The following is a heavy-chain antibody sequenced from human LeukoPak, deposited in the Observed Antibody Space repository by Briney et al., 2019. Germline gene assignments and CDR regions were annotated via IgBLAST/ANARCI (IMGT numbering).Heavy chain of an antibody. CDR3: ARAYQLLYYL. Sequence: GSSVKVSCKASGGTFSSYTISWVRQAPGQGLEWMGRIIPILGIANYAQKFQGRVTITADNSTSTAYMELSSLRSEDTAVYYCARAYQLLYYLWGQGTLVTVSS. D-gene: IGHD2-2*02. J-gene: IGHJ4*02. CDR1: GGTFSSYT. CDR2: IIPILGIA. V-gene: IGHV1-69*02.